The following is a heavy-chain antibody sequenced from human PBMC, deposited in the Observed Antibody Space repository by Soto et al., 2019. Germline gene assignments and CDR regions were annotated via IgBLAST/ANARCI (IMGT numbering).Heavy chain of an antibody. CDR1: GFSFSSYG. J-gene: IGHJ3*02. CDR3: ARVIGCSSTSCHDAFAI. V-gene: IGHV3-33*08. CDR2: IWYDGSNK. D-gene: IGHD2-2*01. Sequence: PGGSLRLSCAASGFSFSSYGMHWVRQAPGKGLEWVAVIWYDGSNKYYADSVKGRFTISRDNSKNTLYLQMNSLRAEDTAVYYCARVIGCSSTSCHDAFAIWGQGTMVTVSS.